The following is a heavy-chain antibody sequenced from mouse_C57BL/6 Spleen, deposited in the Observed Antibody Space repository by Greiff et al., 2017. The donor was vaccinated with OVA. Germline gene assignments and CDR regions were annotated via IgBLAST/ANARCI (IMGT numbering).Heavy chain of an antibody. V-gene: IGHV5-17*01. D-gene: IGHD2-4*01. CDR2: ISSGSSTI. CDR1: GFTFSDYG. Sequence: EVMLVESGGGLVKPGGSLKLSCAASGFTFSDYGMHWVRQAPETGLEWVAYISSGSSTIYYADTVKGRFTISRDNAKNTLFLQMTSLRSEDTAMYYCARGLLRYYYAMDYWGQGTSVTVSS. J-gene: IGHJ4*01. CDR3: ARGLLRYYYAMDY.